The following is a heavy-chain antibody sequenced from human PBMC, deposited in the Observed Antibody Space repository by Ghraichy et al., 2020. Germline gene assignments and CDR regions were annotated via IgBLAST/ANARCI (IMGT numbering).Heavy chain of an antibody. V-gene: IGHV3-48*01. Sequence: GSLRLSCAASGFTFSSYSMNWVRQAPGKGLEWVSYISSSSSTIYYADSVKGRFTISRDNAKNSLYLQMNSLRAEDTAVYYCARDGGPYYDFWSGYSYYYYYYMDVWGKGTTVTVSS. J-gene: IGHJ6*03. CDR2: ISSSSSTI. CDR1: GFTFSSYS. D-gene: IGHD3-3*01. CDR3: ARDGGPYYDFWSGYSYYYYYYMDV.